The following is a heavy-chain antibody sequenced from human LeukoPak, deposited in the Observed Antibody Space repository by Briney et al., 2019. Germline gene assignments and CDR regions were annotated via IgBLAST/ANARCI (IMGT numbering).Heavy chain of an antibody. CDR2: ISYDGSNK. V-gene: IGHV3-30*18. D-gene: IGHD2-2*01. CDR3: AKDDGDIVVVPAAGFDY. J-gene: IGHJ4*02. Sequence: GGSLRLSCAASGFTFSSYGMHWVRQAPGKGLEWVAVISYDGSNKYYADSVKGRFTISRDNSKNTLYLQMNSLRAEDTAVYYCAKDDGDIVVVPAAGFDYWGQGTLVTVSS. CDR1: GFTFSSYG.